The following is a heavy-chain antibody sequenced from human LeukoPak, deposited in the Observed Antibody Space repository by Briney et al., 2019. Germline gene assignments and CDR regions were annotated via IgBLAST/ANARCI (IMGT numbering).Heavy chain of an antibody. V-gene: IGHV3-48*03. CDR2: ISGGGTSI. J-gene: IGHJ4*02. Sequence: PGGSLRLSCAASGFTFSSYEMNWVRQAPGKGLEWDSYISGGGTSIYYADSVKGRFTISRDNAENSLYLQMNSLRAEDTAVYFCARDGSTGSGYFDYWGQGTLIAVSS. D-gene: IGHD2-8*02. CDR1: GFTFSSYE. CDR3: ARDGSTGSGYFDY.